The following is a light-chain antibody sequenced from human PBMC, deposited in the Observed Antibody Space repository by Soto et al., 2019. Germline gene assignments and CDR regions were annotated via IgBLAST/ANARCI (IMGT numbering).Light chain of an antibody. Sequence: DIQMTQSPSSVSASLGDRVSITCRASQDIRSWLAWYQQKPGKAPHLLIYAASTLQSGVPSRFSGSGSWTDFTLTISSLQPEDSANYYCQQAKSFPPTFGQGTRLESK. J-gene: IGKJ5*01. CDR3: QQAKSFPPT. V-gene: IGKV1-12*01. CDR2: AAS. CDR1: QDIRSW.